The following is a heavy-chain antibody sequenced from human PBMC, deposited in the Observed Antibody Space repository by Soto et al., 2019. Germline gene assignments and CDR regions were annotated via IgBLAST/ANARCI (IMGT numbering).Heavy chain of an antibody. CDR3: ARLSGNYQSFYYPLDV. D-gene: IGHD1-26*01. J-gene: IGHJ6*02. CDR2: IDPSDSYT. CDR1: GYSFTSYW. V-gene: IGHV5-10-1*01. Sequence: GESLKISCKGSGYSFTSYWISWVRQMPGKGLEWMGRIDPSDSYTNYSPSFQGHVTISADKSISTAYLQWSSLKASDTAMYYCARLSGNYQSFYYPLDVWGQGTTVTVSS.